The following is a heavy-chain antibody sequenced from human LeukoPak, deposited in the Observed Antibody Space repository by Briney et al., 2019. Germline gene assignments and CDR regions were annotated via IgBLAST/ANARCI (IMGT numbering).Heavy chain of an antibody. CDR3: TMGVSRVTYL. V-gene: IGHV6-1*01. Sequence: SQTLSLTCAISGDSVSSTSSTWSWIRQSPSRGLEWLRRTYYRPYWYDEYAESVKSRITISPDTSENQLSLQLNSVTPEDTAVGSFTMGVSRVTYLWGQGTLVTVSS. D-gene: IGHD4-17*01. CDR2: TYYRPYWYD. CDR1: GDSVSSTSST. J-gene: IGHJ5*02.